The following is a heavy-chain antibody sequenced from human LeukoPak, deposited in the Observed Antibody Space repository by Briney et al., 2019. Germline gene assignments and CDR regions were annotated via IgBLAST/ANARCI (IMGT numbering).Heavy chain of an antibody. CDR2: IYHSGGT. V-gene: IGHV4-4*02. Sequence: PSGTLSLTCAVSGGSISSSNWWSWVRQPPGKGLEWIGEIYHSGGTNYSPSLKSRVTISVDRSKTQFSLQLSSVTAADTAVYYCTRVRQGSQSDYWGQGTLVTVSS. CDR3: TRVRQGSQSDY. CDR1: GGSISSSNW. J-gene: IGHJ4*02.